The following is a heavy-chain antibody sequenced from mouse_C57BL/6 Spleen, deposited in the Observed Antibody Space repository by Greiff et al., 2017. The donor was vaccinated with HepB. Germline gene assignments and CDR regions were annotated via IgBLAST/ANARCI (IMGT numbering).Heavy chain of an antibody. CDR1: GYSFTDYN. CDR3: ERHDSYNWYFDV. D-gene: IGHD2-3*01. V-gene: IGHV1-39*01. Sequence: VHVKQSGPELVKPGASVKISCKASGYSFTDYNMNWVKQSNGKRLEWIGVINTNYGTTSYNQKFKGKATLTVDQSASTAYMQLNSLTSEDSAVYYCERHDSYNWYFDVWGTGTTVTVSS. CDR2: INTNYGTT. J-gene: IGHJ1*03.